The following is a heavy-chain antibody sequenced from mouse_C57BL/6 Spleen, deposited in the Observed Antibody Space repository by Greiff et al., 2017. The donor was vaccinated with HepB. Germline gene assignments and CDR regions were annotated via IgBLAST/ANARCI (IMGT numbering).Heavy chain of an antibody. V-gene: IGHV3-1*01. D-gene: IGHD3-1*01. CDR3: ARDRAGGVFDY. J-gene: IGHJ2*01. CDR1: GYSITSGYD. Sequence: EVKLVESGPGMVKPSQSLSLTCTVTGYSITSGYDWHWIRHFPGNKLEWMGYISYSGSTNYNPSLKSRISITHDTSKNHFFLTLNSVPTEDTAPYYCARDRAGGVFDYWGQGTTLTVSS. CDR2: ISYSGST.